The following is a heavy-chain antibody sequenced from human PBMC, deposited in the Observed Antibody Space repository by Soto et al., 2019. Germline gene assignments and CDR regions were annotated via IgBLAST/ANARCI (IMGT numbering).Heavy chain of an antibody. CDR3: ARDQAYDYTSPGDYYYYGMDV. V-gene: IGHV4-31*03. CDR2: IYYSGST. Sequence: QVQLQESGPGLVKPSQTLSLTCTVSGGSISSGGHYWNWIRQHPGKGLEWIGYIYYSGSTYYNPYLKSRVTISVDTSKNQCALNLSSVTAADTAVYYCARDQAYDYTSPGDYYYYGMDVWGQGTTVTVSS. J-gene: IGHJ6*02. CDR1: GGSISSGGHY. D-gene: IGHD4-4*01.